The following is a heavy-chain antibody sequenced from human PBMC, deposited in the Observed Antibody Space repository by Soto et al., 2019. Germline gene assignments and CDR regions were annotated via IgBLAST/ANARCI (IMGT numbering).Heavy chain of an antibody. V-gene: IGHV1-2*04. D-gene: IGHD2-15*01. CDR2: INPNSGGT. J-gene: IGHJ3*02. CDR1: VYTFTGYY. CDR3: ARGDGDCSGGSCSAFDI. Sequence: ASVKVSCKASVYTFTGYYMHWVRQAPGQGLEWMGWINPNSGGTNYAQKFQGWVTMTRDTSISTAYMELSRLRSDDTAVYYCARGDGDCSGGSCSAFDIWGQGTMVTVSS.